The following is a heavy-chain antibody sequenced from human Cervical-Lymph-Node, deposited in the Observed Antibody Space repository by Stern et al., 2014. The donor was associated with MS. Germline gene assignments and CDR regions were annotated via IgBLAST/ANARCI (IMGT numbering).Heavy chain of an antibody. J-gene: IGHJ4*02. V-gene: IGHV2-5*02. CDR1: GFSLNTRGVG. CDR3: AHTLITLDRGVPFDY. Sequence: QVTLKESGPTLVKPTQTLKLTCTFSGFSLNTRGVGVGWLRQPPGKALEWLAIIYWDDDKRYSPSLKSSLTITKDTSKNQVVLTMTNLDPVDTATYYCAHTLITLDRGVPFDYWGQGTLVTVSS. CDR2: IYWDDDK. D-gene: IGHD3-10*01.